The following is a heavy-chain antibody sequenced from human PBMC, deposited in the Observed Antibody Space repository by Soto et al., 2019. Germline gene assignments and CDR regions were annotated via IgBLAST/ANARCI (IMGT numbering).Heavy chain of an antibody. CDR2: ISGSGGST. J-gene: IGHJ6*02. CDR3: AKGYTAMDKLGVMDV. Sequence: GGSLRLSCAASGFTFSSYAMSWVRQAPGKGLEWVSAISGSGGSTYYADSVKGRFTISRDNSKNTLYLQMNSLRAEDTAVYYCAKGYTAMDKLGVMDVWGQGTTVTVSS. V-gene: IGHV3-23*01. CDR1: GFTFSSYA. D-gene: IGHD5-18*01.